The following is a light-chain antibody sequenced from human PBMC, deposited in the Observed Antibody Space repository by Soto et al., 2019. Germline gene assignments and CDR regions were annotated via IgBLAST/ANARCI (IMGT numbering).Light chain of an antibody. CDR1: QSVSSSY. CDR2: GAS. Sequence: ETVLTQSPGTLSLSPGERATLSCRASQSVSSSYLAWYQQKPGQAPRVLIYGASIRATGIPDKFSGSGSGTDFTLSISRLDPEDCAVYYCQQYGSSPWTFGQENKVEI. V-gene: IGKV3-20*01. CDR3: QQYGSSPWT. J-gene: IGKJ1*01.